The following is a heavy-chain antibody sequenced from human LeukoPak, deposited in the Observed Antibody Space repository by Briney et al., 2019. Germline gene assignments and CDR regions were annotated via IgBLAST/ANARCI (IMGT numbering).Heavy chain of an antibody. CDR3: ANSPVAAPFYDY. D-gene: IGHD6-19*01. CDR2: ISGSGGST. Sequence: GGSLRLSCAASGFTFNNYAMSWVRQTPGTGLEWVSAISGSGGSTYYADSVKGRFTISRDNSKNTLYLQMNRLRAEDTAVYYGANSPVAAPFYDYWGQGTLVTVSS. V-gene: IGHV3-23*01. CDR1: GFTFNNYA. J-gene: IGHJ4*02.